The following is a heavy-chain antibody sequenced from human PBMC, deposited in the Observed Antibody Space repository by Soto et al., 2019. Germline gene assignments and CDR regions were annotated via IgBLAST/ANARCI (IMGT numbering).Heavy chain of an antibody. Sequence: TISHTCTVSGGSISSGDYYWSWIRQPPGKGLEWIGYIYYSGSTYYNPSLKSRVTISVDTSKNQFSLKLSSVTAADTAVYYCARASPLKWLRTLDVWGQGTTVTVSS. CDR1: GGSISSGDYY. CDR3: ARASPLKWLRTLDV. D-gene: IGHD5-12*01. J-gene: IGHJ6*02. CDR2: IYYSGST. V-gene: IGHV4-30-4*01.